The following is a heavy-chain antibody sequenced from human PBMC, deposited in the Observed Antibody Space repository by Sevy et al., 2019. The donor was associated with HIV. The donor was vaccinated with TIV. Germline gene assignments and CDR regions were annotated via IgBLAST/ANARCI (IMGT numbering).Heavy chain of an antibody. J-gene: IGHJ4*02. CDR1: GFTLGSYT. V-gene: IGHV3-23*01. CDR2: ISAIGGST. Sequence: GGSLRLSCAASGFTLGSYTMNWVRQAPGEGMEWVASISAIGGSTYYADSVKGRFTISRDVSKGLLYLRMNSLTAEDTAIVYCAKTLQKLPFHPHYFDYWGQGPLVTVSS. D-gene: IGHD2-21*02. CDR3: AKTLQKLPFHPHYFDY.